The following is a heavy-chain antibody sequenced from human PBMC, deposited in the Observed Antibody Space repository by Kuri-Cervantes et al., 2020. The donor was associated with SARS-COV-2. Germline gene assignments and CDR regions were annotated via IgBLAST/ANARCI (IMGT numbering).Heavy chain of an antibody. CDR1: GGSISSYY. V-gene: IGHV4-59*01. CDR2: IYYSWST. D-gene: IGHD6-13*01. Sequence: ESLKISCTVSGGSISSYYWSRIRQPPGKGLEWIGYIYYSWSTNYNPSLKSRVTISVDTSKNQFSPKLSSVTAADTAVYYCASSGAAAGLDWFDPWGQGTLVTVSS. J-gene: IGHJ5*02. CDR3: ASSGAAAGLDWFDP.